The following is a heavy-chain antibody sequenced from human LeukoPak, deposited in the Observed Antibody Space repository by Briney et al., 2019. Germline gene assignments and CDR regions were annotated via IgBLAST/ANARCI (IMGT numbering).Heavy chain of an antibody. D-gene: IGHD5-24*01. Sequence: ASVKVSCKASGGTFSSYAISWVRQAPGQGLEWMGGIIPIFGTANYAQKFQGGVTITADESTSTAYMELSSLRSEDTAVYYCARGVAGMATITPWDYWGQGTLVTVSS. CDR1: GGTFSSYA. CDR2: IIPIFGTA. J-gene: IGHJ4*02. CDR3: ARGVAGMATITPWDY. V-gene: IGHV1-69*13.